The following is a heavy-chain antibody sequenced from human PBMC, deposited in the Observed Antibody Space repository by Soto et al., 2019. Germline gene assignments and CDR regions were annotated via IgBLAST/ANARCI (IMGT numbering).Heavy chain of an antibody. CDR2: IGTAGDT. Sequence: EVQLVESGGGLVQPGGSLRLSCAASGFTFSSYDMHWVRQATGKGLEWVSAIGTAGDTYYPGSVKGRFTISRENAKNSLYLQMNSLRAGDTAVYYCARRRSGGWFGENDAFDIWGQGTMVTVSS. V-gene: IGHV3-13*01. CDR3: ARRRSGGWFGENDAFDI. J-gene: IGHJ3*02. CDR1: GFTFSSYD. D-gene: IGHD3-10*01.